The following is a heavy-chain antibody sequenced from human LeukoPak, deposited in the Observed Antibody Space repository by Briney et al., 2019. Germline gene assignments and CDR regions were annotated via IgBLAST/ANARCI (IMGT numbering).Heavy chain of an antibody. CDR3: AKSQFGGVFDGFDI. J-gene: IGHJ3*02. D-gene: IGHD3-16*01. V-gene: IGHV3-23*01. CDR1: GFTFSSYA. Sequence: GGSVRLSCAASGFTFSSYAMSWVRQAPGKGLEWVSAISGSGASTYYADSVKGRFTISRDNSKNTLYVQMNGLRAEDTAVYYCAKSQFGGVFDGFDIWGQGTMVTVSS. CDR2: ISGSGAST.